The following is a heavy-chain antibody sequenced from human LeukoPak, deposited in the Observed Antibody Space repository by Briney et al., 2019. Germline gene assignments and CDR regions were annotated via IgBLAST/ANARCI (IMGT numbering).Heavy chain of an antibody. CDR2: INPNSGGT. J-gene: IGHJ6*03. CDR1: GYTFTGYY. V-gene: IGHV1-2*02. Sequence: ASVKVSCKASGYTFTGYYIHWVRQAPGQGLEWMGWINPNSGGTNFAQKFQGRVTMTRDMSTSTVYMELSSLRSEDTAVYYCARGASVPYYYYMDVWGKGTTVTISS. CDR3: ARGASVPYYYYMDV. D-gene: IGHD1-26*01.